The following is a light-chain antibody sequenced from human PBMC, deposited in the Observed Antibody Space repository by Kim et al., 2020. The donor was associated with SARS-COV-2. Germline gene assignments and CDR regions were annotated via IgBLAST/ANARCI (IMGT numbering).Light chain of an antibody. CDR1: NVGGKS. CDR3: HVWDSSSDHSV. CDR2: YDT. Sequence: APGKTATITCGGNNVGGKSVHWYQQKAGQAPVLLMYYDTDRPSGIPERFSGSNSGNTATLTISRVEAGDEADYYCHVWDSSSDHSVFGGGTKVTVL. J-gene: IGLJ3*02. V-gene: IGLV3-21*04.